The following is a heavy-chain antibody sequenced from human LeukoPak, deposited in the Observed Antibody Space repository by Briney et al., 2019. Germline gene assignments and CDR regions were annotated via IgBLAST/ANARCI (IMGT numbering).Heavy chain of an antibody. CDR2: IFSGGTT. CDR1: GFSFSMKY. CDR3: ARFSGPGMQHYYYYMDV. D-gene: IGHD3-10*01. J-gene: IGHJ6*03. V-gene: IGHV3-53*01. Sequence: GESLRLSCAASGFSFSMKYMTWVRQAPGKGLGWVSAIFSGGTTYYADSVKGRFTVSRDNSKNTMYLQMNSLRAEDAAVYYCARFSGPGMQHYYYYMDVWGTGTTVTVSS.